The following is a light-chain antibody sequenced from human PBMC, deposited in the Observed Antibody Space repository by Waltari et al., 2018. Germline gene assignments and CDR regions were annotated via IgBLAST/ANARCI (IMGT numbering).Light chain of an antibody. Sequence: DIQMTQSVSTLSASVGDRLTITCRASQSVGTWLDWYQQKPGKAPKLLIYKASTLQSGVPSRFSGSGSGTGCTLTISSLQPDDFATYYCQQYNSYLVTFGGGTKVEIK. V-gene: IGKV1-5*03. CDR2: KAS. CDR1: QSVGTW. CDR3: QQYNSYLVT. J-gene: IGKJ4*01.